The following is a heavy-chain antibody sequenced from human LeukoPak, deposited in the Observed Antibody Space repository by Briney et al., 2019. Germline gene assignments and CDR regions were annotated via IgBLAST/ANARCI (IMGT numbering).Heavy chain of an antibody. CDR1: GYTFTSYG. CDR3: ARGGRWELPRPYAFDI. Sequence: ASVKVSCKASGYTFTSYGISWARQAPGQGLEWMGWISAYNGHTNYAQKLQGRVTMTTDTSTSTAYMELRSLRSDDTADYYCARGGRWELPRPYAFDIWGQGTMVTVSS. CDR2: ISAYNGHT. D-gene: IGHD1-26*01. J-gene: IGHJ3*02. V-gene: IGHV1-18*01.